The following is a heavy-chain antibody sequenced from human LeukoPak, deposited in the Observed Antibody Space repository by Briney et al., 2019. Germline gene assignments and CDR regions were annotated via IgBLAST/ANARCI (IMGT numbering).Heavy chain of an antibody. CDR2: IYYSGST. CDR1: GGSISSYY. Sequence: SETLSLTCTVSGGSISSYYWSWIRQPPGKGLAWIGYIYYSGSTNYNPSLKSRVTISVDTSKNQFSLKLSSVTAADAAVYYCAARDYYDSSAYWYFDLWGRGTLVTVSS. V-gene: IGHV4-59*01. CDR3: AARDYYDSSAYWYFDL. J-gene: IGHJ2*01. D-gene: IGHD3-22*01.